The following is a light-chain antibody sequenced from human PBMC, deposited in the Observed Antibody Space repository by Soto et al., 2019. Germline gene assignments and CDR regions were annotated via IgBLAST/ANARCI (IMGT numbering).Light chain of an antibody. CDR3: QQYGSSPKT. J-gene: IGKJ1*01. Sequence: EIVLTQSPGTLLLSPCERATLSRRASQSVSRSYLAWYQQKSGQAPRLLLYGASSRDTGIPDRFSGSWSGTDCTLTLSRLEPEDFETYFCQQYGSSPKTFGQGTKVDIK. CDR1: QSVSRSY. V-gene: IGKV3-20*01. CDR2: GAS.